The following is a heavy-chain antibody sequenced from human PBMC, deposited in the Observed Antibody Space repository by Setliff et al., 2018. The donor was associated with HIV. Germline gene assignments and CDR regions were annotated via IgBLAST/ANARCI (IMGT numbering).Heavy chain of an antibody. J-gene: IGHJ5*02. CDR2: ISPNTGDT. CDR1: GYTFTAYF. V-gene: IGHV1-2*02. D-gene: IGHD3-10*01. Sequence: GASVKVSCKTAGYTFTAYFLQWVRQAPGQGLEWIGWISPNTGDTGIALKFQGRVTMTRDTSTSTTYLELDRLTYDDTAIYYCARGGYYTSGTWLDPWGQGTLVTVSS. CDR3: ARGGYYTSGTWLDP.